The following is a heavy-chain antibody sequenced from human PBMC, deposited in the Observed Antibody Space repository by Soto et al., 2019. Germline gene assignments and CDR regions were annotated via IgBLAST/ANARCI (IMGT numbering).Heavy chain of an antibody. CDR2: INHSGST. D-gene: IGHD3-9*01. J-gene: IGHJ4*02. Sequence: PSETLSLTCAVYGGSFSGFYWSWIRQPPGKGLEWIGEINHSGSTNYNPSLKSRVTISVDTSKNQFSLKLSSVTAADTAVYYCARVGRNDILTGEGINYFDYWGQGTLVTVSS. CDR1: GGSFSGFY. V-gene: IGHV4-34*01. CDR3: ARVGRNDILTGEGINYFDY.